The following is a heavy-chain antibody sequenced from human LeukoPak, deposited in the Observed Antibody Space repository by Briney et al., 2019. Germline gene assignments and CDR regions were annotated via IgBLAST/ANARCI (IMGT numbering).Heavy chain of an antibody. J-gene: IGHJ4*02. CDR1: GFTFSRCA. Sequence: PGGSLRLSCAASGFTFSRCAMSWVRQAPGKGLEGVSTVSGGGVTTYYADSAKGRFTISRDNSKNTLYLQTNSLTAEDTAVYYCPTQSYASDWNPFDYWGQGILVTVSS. D-gene: IGHD1-1*01. CDR2: VSGGGVTT. CDR3: PTQSYASDWNPFDY. V-gene: IGHV3-23*01.